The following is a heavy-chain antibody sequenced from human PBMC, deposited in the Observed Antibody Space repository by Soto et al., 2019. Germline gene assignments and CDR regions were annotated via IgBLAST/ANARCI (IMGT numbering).Heavy chain of an antibody. Sequence: SETLSLTCTVSGGSISSYYWSWIRQPPGKGLEWIGYIYYSGSTNYNPSLKSRVTISVDTSKNQFSLKLSSVTAADTAVYYCARDYGSGSYYNTPLDYWGQGTLVTVSS. CDR1: GGSISSYY. CDR2: IYYSGST. D-gene: IGHD3-10*01. CDR3: ARDYGSGSYYNTPLDY. J-gene: IGHJ4*02. V-gene: IGHV4-59*01.